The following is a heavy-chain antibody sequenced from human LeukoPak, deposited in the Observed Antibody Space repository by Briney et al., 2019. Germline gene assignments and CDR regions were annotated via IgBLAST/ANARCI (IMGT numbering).Heavy chain of an antibody. J-gene: IGHJ5*02. CDR2: INHSGST. Sequence: RASETLSLTCAVYGGSFSGYYWSWIRQPPGKGLEWIGEINHSGSTNYNPSLKSRVTISVDTSKNQFSLKLSSVTAADTAVYYCARAPDIVVVVAATRGWFDPWGQGTLVTVSS. CDR1: GGSFSGYY. V-gene: IGHV4-34*01. D-gene: IGHD2-15*01. CDR3: ARAPDIVVVVAATRGWFDP.